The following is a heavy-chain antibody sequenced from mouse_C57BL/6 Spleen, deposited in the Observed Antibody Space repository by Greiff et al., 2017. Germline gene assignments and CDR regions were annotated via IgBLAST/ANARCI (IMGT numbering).Heavy chain of an antibody. D-gene: IGHD1-2*01. CDR2: IYWDDDK. V-gene: IGHV8-12*01. Sequence: QVTLKESGPGILQSSQTLSLTCSFSGFSLSTSGMGVSWIRQPSGKGLEWLDHIYWDDDKRYNPSLKSRLTISKDTSRTTVFLEITSVDTADTATDHGARRRVTTAYFDYWGQGTTLTVSS. CDR3: ARRRVTTAYFDY. J-gene: IGHJ2*01. CDR1: GFSLSTSGMG.